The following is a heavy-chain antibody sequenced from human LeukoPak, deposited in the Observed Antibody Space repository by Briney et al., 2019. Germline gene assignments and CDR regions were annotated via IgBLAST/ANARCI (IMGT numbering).Heavy chain of an antibody. CDR2: INPNSGGT. Sequence: GSVKVSCKASGYTFTGYYMHWVRQAPGQGLEWMGWINPNSGGTNYAQNFQGRVTMTRDTSISTAYMELSRLRSDDTAVYYCATGITMVRGVIRIQGDYGMDVWGQGTAVTVSS. CDR1: GYTFTGYY. V-gene: IGHV1-2*02. J-gene: IGHJ6*02. CDR3: ATGITMVRGVIRIQGDYGMDV. D-gene: IGHD3-10*01.